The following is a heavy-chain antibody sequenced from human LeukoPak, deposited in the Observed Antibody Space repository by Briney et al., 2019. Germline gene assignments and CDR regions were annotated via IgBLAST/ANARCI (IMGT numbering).Heavy chain of an antibody. D-gene: IGHD3-3*01. CDR1: GFAFSTYS. Sequence: GGSLRLSCAASGFAFSTYSMNWVRQAPGNGLEWVSSISSSTATIHYADSVKGRFTISRDNAKNSLYLQMNSLRAEDTAVCYCARKLSRSGYFGSYGMDVWGQGTTVTVSS. J-gene: IGHJ6*02. CDR3: ARKLSRSGYFGSYGMDV. CDR2: ISSSTATI. V-gene: IGHV3-48*04.